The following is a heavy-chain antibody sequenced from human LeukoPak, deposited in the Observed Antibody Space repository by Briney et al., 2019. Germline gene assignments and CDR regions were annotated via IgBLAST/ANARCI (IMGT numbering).Heavy chain of an antibody. CDR2: ISSSSSYI. Sequence: GGSLRLSCAASGFTFSSYRMNWVRQAPGKGLQWVSSISSSSSYIYYADSLKGRFTISRDNAKNSLYLQMNSLRAEDTAVYYCARGTMFPYYFDYWGQGTLVTVSS. CDR1: GFTFSSYR. J-gene: IGHJ4*02. CDR3: ARGTMFPYYFDY. V-gene: IGHV3-21*01. D-gene: IGHD3-10*02.